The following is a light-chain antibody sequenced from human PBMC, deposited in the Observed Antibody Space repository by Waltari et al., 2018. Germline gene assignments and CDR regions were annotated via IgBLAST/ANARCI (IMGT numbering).Light chain of an antibody. J-gene: IGLJ3*02. CDR1: FRADPDYYY. Sequence: QSDLTQPASVSGSLGQSITISCTAPFRADPDYYYISCYQQHPGKAPKLLFFDVAHRPSGVSHRFSASQSGDTASLSISGLRPEDEATYYCTSYTLLTFTWQFGGGTKLTV. CDR2: DVA. CDR3: TSYTLLTFTWQ. V-gene: IGLV2-14*03.